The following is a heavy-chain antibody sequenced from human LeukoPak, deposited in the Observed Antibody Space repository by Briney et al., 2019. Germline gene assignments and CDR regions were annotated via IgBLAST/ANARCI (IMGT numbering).Heavy chain of an antibody. D-gene: IGHD3-9*01. CDR1: GYTFTSYY. Sequence: ASVKVSCKASGYTFTSYYMHWVRQAPGQGLEWMGIINPSGGSTSYAQKFQGRVTMTSDTSTSTVYMELSSLRSEDTAVYYCARVGLDWLFDYWGQGTLVTVSS. V-gene: IGHV1-46*01. CDR2: INPSGGST. CDR3: ARVGLDWLFDY. J-gene: IGHJ4*02.